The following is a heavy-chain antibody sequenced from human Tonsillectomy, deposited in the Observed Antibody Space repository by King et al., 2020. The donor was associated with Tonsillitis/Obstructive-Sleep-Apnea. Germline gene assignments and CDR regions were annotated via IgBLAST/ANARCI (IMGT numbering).Heavy chain of an antibody. Sequence: VQLVEPGAEVKKSGESLKISCKGSGYSFSTFWIGWVRQMPGKGLEWMGIIYPGDSETRYSQSFQGHVTFSVDKSNSTAFLQWSSLKASDTAMYYCASQWGPVTPTGFAHGSEGTLVSVPA. D-gene: IGHD2-21*02. CDR2: IYPGDSET. CDR3: ASQWGPVTPTGFAH. J-gene: IGHJ1*01. CDR1: GYSFSTFW. V-gene: IGHV5-51*03.